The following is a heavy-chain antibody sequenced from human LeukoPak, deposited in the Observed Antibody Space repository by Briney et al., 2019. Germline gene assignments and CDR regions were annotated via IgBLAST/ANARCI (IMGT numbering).Heavy chain of an antibody. CDR3: ARTSSGVDDYGDYLLNF. Sequence: ASVKVSCKASGYTFSSYGISWVRQVPGQGLEWMGWISAYSGNTMYAQKLQGRVTMTTDTSTSTAYMEVRSLRSGDTAVYYCARTSSGVDDYGDYLLNFWGQGTLVTVSS. J-gene: IGHJ1*01. V-gene: IGHV1-18*01. CDR2: ISAYSGNT. CDR1: GYTFSSYG. D-gene: IGHD4-17*01.